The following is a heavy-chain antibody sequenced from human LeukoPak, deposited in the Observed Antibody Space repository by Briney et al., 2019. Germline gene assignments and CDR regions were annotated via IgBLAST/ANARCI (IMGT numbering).Heavy chain of an antibody. J-gene: IGHJ4*02. Sequence: SGPALVKPTQTLXLTCTFSGFSLSTSGMYVGWIRQSPGKALEWLALIDWDDDKYYSTSLKTRLTISKDTSKNQVVLTMTNMDPVDTATYYCARERDIYGASFDYWDQGTLVTVPS. D-gene: IGHD4/OR15-4a*01. CDR3: ARERDIYGASFDY. CDR1: GFSLSTSGMY. CDR2: IDWDDDK. V-gene: IGHV2-70*01.